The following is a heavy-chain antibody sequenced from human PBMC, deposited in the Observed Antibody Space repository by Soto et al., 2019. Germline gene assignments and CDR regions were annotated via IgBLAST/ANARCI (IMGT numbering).Heavy chain of an antibody. J-gene: IGHJ5*02. CDR1: GGSISSGGYY. CDR2: IYYSGST. D-gene: IGHD1-26*01. CDR3: ARGELRFWFDP. Sequence: QVQLQESGPGLVKPSQTLSLPCTVSGGSISSGGYYWSWIRQHPGKGLEWIGYIYYSGSTYYNPSLKSRVTISVDTSKNQFSLKLSSVTAAETAVYYCARGELRFWFDPWGQGTLVTVSS. V-gene: IGHV4-31*03.